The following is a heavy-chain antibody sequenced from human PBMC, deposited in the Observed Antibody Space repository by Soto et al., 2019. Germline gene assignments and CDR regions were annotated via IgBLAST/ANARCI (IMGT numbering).Heavy chain of an antibody. CDR2: IYTGGST. Sequence: PSETLSLTCTVSGGSISSYYWSWIRQPAGKGLEWIGRIYTGGSTNYNPSLKSRVTMSVDTSKNQFSLKLSSVTAADTAVYYCARDLSSSRGTVWFDPWGQGTLVTVSS. CDR1: GGSISSYY. CDR3: ARDLSSSRGTVWFDP. J-gene: IGHJ5*02. D-gene: IGHD6-6*01. V-gene: IGHV4-4*07.